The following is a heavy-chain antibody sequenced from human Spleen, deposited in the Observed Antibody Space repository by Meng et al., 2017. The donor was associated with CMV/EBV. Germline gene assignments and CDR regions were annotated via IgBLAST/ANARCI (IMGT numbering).Heavy chain of an antibody. CDR3: ARVSYYYDAYSGPNWFDP. J-gene: IGHJ5*02. V-gene: IGHV1-69*01. CDR1: TFSSTS. CDR2: IIPLYDTP. D-gene: IGHD3-3*01. Sequence: TFSSTSFSWVRQAPGQGLKWMGGIIPLYDTPNFAQKFQGRVTITADESTRTVYMELSSLRPEDTAVYYCARVSYYYDAYSGPNWFDPWGQGTLVTVSS.